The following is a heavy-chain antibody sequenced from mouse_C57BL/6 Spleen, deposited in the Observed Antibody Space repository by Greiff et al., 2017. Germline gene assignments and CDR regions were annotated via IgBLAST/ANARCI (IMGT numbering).Heavy chain of an antibody. V-gene: IGHV1-69*01. CDR3: ARGEYYGSSDY. CDR2: IDPSDSYT. J-gene: IGHJ2*01. Sequence: QVQLQQPGAELVMPGASVKLSCTASGYTFTSYWMHWVKQRPGQGLEWIGEIDPSDSYTNYNQKFKGKSTLTVDKSSSTAYMQLSSLTSEDSAVYYCARGEYYGSSDYWGQGTTLTVSS. D-gene: IGHD1-1*01. CDR1: GYTFTSYW.